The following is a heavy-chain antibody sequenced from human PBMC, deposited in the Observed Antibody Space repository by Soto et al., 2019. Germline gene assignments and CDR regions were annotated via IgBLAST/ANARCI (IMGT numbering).Heavy chain of an antibody. Sequence: QITLNESGPTLVKPTQPLTLTGTFSGVSLSTSGVGVGWIRQPPGKALEWLALIYLNDDKRYSPSLKSRLSINKDTSKNQVVLKMTNMDPVDTATYYCAHRTGDYDYVSGSYRYHYFDYWGQGNLVTVSS. CDR2: IYLNDDK. D-gene: IGHD3-16*02. J-gene: IGHJ4*02. CDR3: AHRTGDYDYVSGSYRYHYFDY. V-gene: IGHV2-5*01. CDR1: GVSLSTSGVG.